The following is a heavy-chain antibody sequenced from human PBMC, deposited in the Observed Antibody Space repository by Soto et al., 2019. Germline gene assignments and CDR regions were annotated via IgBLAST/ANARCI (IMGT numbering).Heavy chain of an antibody. CDR2: INPSGGST. V-gene: IGHV1-46*03. CDR1: GYTFTIYY. J-gene: IGHJ6*03. CDR3: ARDTTTVTTAYYYYYYYMDV. Sequence: ASVKVSCKASGYTFTIYYMHWVRQAPGQGLEWMGIINPSGGSTSYAQKFQGRVTMTRDTSTSTVYMELSSLRSEDTAVYYCARDTTTVTTAYYYYYYYMDVWGKGTTVTVSS. D-gene: IGHD4-17*01.